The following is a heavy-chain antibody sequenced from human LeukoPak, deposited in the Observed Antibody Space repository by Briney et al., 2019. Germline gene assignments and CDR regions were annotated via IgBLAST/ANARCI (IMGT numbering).Heavy chain of an antibody. CDR1: GFTFSSYA. CDR3: VKDLLGSGSYYDY. Sequence: GGSLRLSCSASGFTFSSYAMHWVRQAPGKGLEYVSAISSNGGSTYYADSVKGRFAISRDNSKNTLYLQMSSLRAEDTAVYYCVKDLLGSGSYYDYWGQGTLVTVSS. J-gene: IGHJ4*02. D-gene: IGHD3-10*01. CDR2: ISSNGGST. V-gene: IGHV3-64D*06.